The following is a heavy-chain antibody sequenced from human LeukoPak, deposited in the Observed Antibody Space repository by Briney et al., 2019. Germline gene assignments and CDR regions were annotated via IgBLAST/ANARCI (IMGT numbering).Heavy chain of an antibody. CDR2: IKTDGSGK. J-gene: IGHJ4*02. CDR3: ARDWNGSGSPNDF. D-gene: IGHD3-10*01. CDR1: GFTFSTYW. V-gene: IGHV3-7*01. Sequence: GGSLRLSCAVSGFTFSTYWMSWVRQAPGEGLEWVANIKTDGSGKYYVDSVKGRFTISRDNAKNSLYLQMNSLRAEDTALYYCARDWNGSGSPNDFWGQGTLVTVSS.